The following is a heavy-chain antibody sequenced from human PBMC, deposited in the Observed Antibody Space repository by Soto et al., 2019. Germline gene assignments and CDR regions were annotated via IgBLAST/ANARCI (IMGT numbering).Heavy chain of an antibody. J-gene: IGHJ1*01. Sequence: SVKVSCKASGGTFSSYAISWVRQAPGQGLEWMGGIIPIFGTANYAQKFQGRVTITADKSTSTAYMELSSLRSEDTAVYYCAKLWGYYDSSGYYSTEYFQHWGQGTLVTVSS. V-gene: IGHV1-69*06. CDR1: GGTFSSYA. CDR3: AKLWGYYDSSGYYSTEYFQH. D-gene: IGHD3-22*01. CDR2: IIPIFGTA.